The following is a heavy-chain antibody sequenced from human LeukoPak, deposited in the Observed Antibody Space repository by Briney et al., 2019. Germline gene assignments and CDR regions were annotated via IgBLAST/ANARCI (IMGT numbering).Heavy chain of an antibody. D-gene: IGHD5-18*01. CDR3: ARPFQPVDTAIGILDY. CDR2: IYYSGST. CDR1: GGSISSYY. V-gene: IGHV4-59*12. Sequence: SETLSLTCTVSGGSISSYYWSWIRQPPGKGLEWIGSIYYSGSTYYNPSLNNRVTISVDTSKNQFSLKLSSVTAADTAVYYCARPFQPVDTAIGILDYWGHGTLVTVSS. J-gene: IGHJ4*01.